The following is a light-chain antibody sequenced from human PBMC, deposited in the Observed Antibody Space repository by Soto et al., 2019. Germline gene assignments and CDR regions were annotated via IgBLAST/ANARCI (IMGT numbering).Light chain of an antibody. CDR2: ETT. Sequence: QSVLTQPPSLSGVPGQRVTISCTGSSSNIGAGYDVHWYKQLPGTAPRLLIYETTSRASGVPDRFSGSKSGTSASLAITSLQPDDEADYYCQSYEASLGGVVIFGGGTKLTVL. CDR3: QSYEASLGGVVI. J-gene: IGLJ2*01. CDR1: SSNIGAGYD. V-gene: IGLV1-40*01.